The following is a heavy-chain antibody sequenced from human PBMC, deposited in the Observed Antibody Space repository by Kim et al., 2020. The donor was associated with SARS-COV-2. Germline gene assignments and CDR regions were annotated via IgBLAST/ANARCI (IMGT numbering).Heavy chain of an antibody. CDR2: IIPIFGTA. J-gene: IGHJ4*02. V-gene: IGHV1-69*13. CDR1: GGTFSSYA. CDR3: ARDRGGIAAAGSPRFDY. Sequence: SVKVSCKASGGTFSSYAISWVRQAPGQGLEWMGGIIPIFGTANYAQKFQGRVTITADESTSTAYMELSSLRSEDTAVYYCARDRGGIAAAGSPRFDYWGQGTLVTVSS. D-gene: IGHD6-13*01.